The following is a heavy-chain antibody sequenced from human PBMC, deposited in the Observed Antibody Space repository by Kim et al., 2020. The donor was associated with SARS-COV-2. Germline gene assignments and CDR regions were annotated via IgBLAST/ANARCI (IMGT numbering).Heavy chain of an antibody. D-gene: IGHD3-22*01. Sequence: GGSLRLSCAASGFTFSSYDMHWVRQATGKGLEWVSAIGTAGDTYYPGSVKGRFTISRENAKNSLYLQMNSLRAGDTAVYYCARDSSGLPMDVWGQGTTVTVSS. CDR3: ARDSSGLPMDV. J-gene: IGHJ6*02. V-gene: IGHV3-13*04. CDR2: IGTAGDT. CDR1: GFTFSSYD.